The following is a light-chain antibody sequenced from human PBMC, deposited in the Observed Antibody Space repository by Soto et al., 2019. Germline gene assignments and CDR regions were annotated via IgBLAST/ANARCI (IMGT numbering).Light chain of an antibody. CDR1: QSLLHSNGNIY. Sequence: DIVLTQSPLSLPATPGEPASISCRSSQSLLHSNGNIYLDWYLQKTGQSPQLLVYVGSIRASGVPDRFSGSGSGTDFTLKITRVEAEDVGVYYCMQAVQAPRTFGLGTKVEIK. CDR2: VGS. CDR3: MQAVQAPRT. J-gene: IGKJ1*01. V-gene: IGKV2-28*01.